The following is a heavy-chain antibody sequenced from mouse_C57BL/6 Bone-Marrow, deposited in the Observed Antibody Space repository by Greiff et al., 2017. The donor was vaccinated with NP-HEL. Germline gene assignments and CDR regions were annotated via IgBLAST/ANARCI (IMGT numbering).Heavy chain of an antibody. CDR3: EAQARNAMDY. CDR2: IDPSDSYT. Sequence: QVQLQQPGAELVKPGASVKLSCKASGYTFTSYWMQWVKQRPGQGLEWIGEIDPSDSYTNYNQKFKGKATLTVDTSSSTAYMQLSSLTSEDSAVYYCEAQARNAMDYWGQGTSVTVSS. J-gene: IGHJ4*01. D-gene: IGHD3-2*02. CDR1: GYTFTSYW. V-gene: IGHV1-50*01.